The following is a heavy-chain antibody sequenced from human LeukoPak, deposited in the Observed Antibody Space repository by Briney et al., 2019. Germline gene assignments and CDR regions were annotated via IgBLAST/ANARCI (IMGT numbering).Heavy chain of an antibody. CDR3: ARDGLSGSYYGGVGYYYYMDV. CDR2: IYTSGST. Sequence: SGTLSLTCTVSGGSISSYYWSWIRQPAGKGLEWIGRIYTSGSTNYNPSLKSRVTMSVDTSKNQFSLKLSSVTAADTAVYYCARDGLSGSYYGGVGYYYYMDVWGKGTTVTISS. CDR1: GGSISSYY. J-gene: IGHJ6*03. D-gene: IGHD1-26*01. V-gene: IGHV4-4*07.